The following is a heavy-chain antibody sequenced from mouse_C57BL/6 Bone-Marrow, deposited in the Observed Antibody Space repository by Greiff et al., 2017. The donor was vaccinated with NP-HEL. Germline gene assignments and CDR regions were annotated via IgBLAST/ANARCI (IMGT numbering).Heavy chain of an antibody. J-gene: IGHJ3*01. CDR3: AREGGLPNCQFAY. D-gene: IGHD2-4*01. CDR1: GYTFTSYG. CDR2: IYPRSGNT. V-gene: IGHV1-81*01. Sequence: VQLQESGAELARPGASVKLSCKASGYTFTSYGISWVKQRTGQGLEWIGEIYPRSGNTYYNEKFKGKATLTADKSSSTAYMELRSLTSEDSAVYFCAREGGLPNCQFAYWGQGTLVTVSA.